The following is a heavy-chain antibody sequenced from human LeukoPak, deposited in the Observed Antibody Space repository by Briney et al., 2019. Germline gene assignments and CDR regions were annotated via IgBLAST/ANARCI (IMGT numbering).Heavy chain of an antibody. D-gene: IGHD2-2*01. CDR3: ARDRIVVVPAATSSGYYYYMDV. CDR1: GFTFSSYS. Sequence: GGSLRLSCAASGFTFSSYSMNWVRQAPGKGLEWVSSISSSSSYIYYADSVKGRFTISRDDAKNSLYLQMNSLRAEDTAVYYCARDRIVVVPAATSSGYYYYMDVWGEGTTVTVSS. J-gene: IGHJ6*03. V-gene: IGHV3-21*01. CDR2: ISSSSSYI.